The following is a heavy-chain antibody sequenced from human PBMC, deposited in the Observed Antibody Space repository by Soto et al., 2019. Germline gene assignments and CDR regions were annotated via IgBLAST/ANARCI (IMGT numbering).Heavy chain of an antibody. CDR3: ARREIQGPIDY. CDR2: IYYSGTT. D-gene: IGHD1-26*01. Sequence: QVQLQESGPGLVKPSDTLSLTCAVSGYSISSSNWWGWIRQPPGKGLEWIGYIYYSGTTYYNPSLKSRVTISADTSKNQFSLKVTSVTAVDTAVYYCARREIQGPIDYWGQGTLVTVSS. V-gene: IGHV4-28*01. CDR1: GYSISSSNW. J-gene: IGHJ4*02.